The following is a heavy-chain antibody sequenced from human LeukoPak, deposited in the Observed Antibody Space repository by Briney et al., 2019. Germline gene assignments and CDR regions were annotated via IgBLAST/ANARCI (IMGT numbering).Heavy chain of an antibody. J-gene: IGHJ4*02. CDR1: GFTFSSSW. Sequence: PGGSLRLSCVASGFTFSSSWMYWVRQAPGKGLVWASRISGDGSSTTYADSVKGRFTISRDNAKNTLYLQMNSLRVEDTAVYYCARADSSWANDYWGQGTLDTVSS. CDR2: ISGDGSST. CDR3: ARADSSWANDY. V-gene: IGHV3-74*01. D-gene: IGHD6-13*01.